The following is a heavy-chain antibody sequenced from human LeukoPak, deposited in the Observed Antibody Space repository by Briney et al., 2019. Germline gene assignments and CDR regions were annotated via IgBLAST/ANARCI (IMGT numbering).Heavy chain of an antibody. D-gene: IGHD5-18*01. CDR3: ARGLGPLWGLGY. J-gene: IGHJ4*02. CDR2: IYSGGST. Sequence: GGSLRLSCAASGFTVSSNYMSWVRQAPGKGLEWVSLIYSGGSTYYADSVKGRFTISRDNSKNTLYLQMNSLRAEDTAVCYYARGLGPLWGLGYWGQGTLVTASS. CDR1: GFTVSSNY. V-gene: IGHV3-66*01.